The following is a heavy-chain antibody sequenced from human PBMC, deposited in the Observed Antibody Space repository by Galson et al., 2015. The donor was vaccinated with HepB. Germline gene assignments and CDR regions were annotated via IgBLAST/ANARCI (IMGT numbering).Heavy chain of an antibody. V-gene: IGHV3-66*01. D-gene: IGHD3-10*01. CDR2: IYSGGST. CDR1: GFTVSSNY. CDR3: ARELDYGSGSYYFWSYGMDV. Sequence: SLRLSCAASGFTVSSNYMSWVRQALGKGLEWVSVIYSGGSTYYADSVKGRFTISRDNSKNTLYLQMNSLRAEDTAVYYCARELDYGSGSYYFWSYGMDVWGQGTTVTVSS. J-gene: IGHJ6*02.